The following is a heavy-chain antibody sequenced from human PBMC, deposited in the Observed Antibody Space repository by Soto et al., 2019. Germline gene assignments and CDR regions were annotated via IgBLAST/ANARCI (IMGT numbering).Heavy chain of an antibody. CDR3: ARTLLRYFNWFDP. V-gene: IGHV4-30-2*01. J-gene: IGHJ5*02. D-gene: IGHD3-9*01. CDR1: GGSISSGGYS. Sequence: PSETLSLTCAVSGGSISSGGYSWSWIRLPPGKGLEWIGYIYHSGSTYYNPSLKSRVTISVDRSKNQFSLKLSSVTAADTAVYYCARTLLRYFNWFDPWGQGTLVTVSS. CDR2: IYHSGST.